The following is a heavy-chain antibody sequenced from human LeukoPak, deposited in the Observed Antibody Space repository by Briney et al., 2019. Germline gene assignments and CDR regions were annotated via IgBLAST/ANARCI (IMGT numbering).Heavy chain of an antibody. J-gene: IGHJ4*02. CDR3: AKGRGQLYNFDY. V-gene: IGHV3-23*01. CDR1: GFTFSIYA. Sequence: PGGSLRLSCAASGFTFSIYAMTWVRRAPGKGLEWISTITSGGGTTYSADSVKGRFTISRDNSKNTPYLQMNSLRAEDTAAYYCAKGRGQLYNFDYWGQGALVTVSS. D-gene: IGHD1-1*01. CDR2: ITSGGGTT.